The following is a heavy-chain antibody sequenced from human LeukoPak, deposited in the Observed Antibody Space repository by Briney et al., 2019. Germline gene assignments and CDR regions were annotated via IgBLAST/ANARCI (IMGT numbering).Heavy chain of an antibody. Sequence: GGPLNLSCAAPEFSFRTYWMTWARQAPGKGLEWVANIKADGRETYYVDSVKGRFTISRDNAQNSLYLQLNSLRVEDTAVYYCAKGGHVDYCGQGSLVTVSS. CDR1: EFSFRTYW. CDR2: IKADGRET. CDR3: AKGGHVDY. V-gene: IGHV3-7*01. J-gene: IGHJ4*02.